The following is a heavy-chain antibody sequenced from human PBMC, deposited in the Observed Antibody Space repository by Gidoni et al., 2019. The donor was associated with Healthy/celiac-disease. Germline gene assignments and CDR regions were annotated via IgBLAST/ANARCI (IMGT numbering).Heavy chain of an antibody. V-gene: IGHV4-59*01. CDR3: ASGGGGYDFWSGLGFMDV. D-gene: IGHD3-3*01. J-gene: IGHJ6*02. Sequence: QVQLQESGPGLVKPSETLSLTCTVSGGSISSYYWSWIRQPPGKGLEWIGYIYYSGSTNYNPSLKSRVTISVDTSKNQFSLKLSSVTAADTAVYYCASGGGGYDFWSGLGFMDVWGQGTTVTVSS. CDR2: IYYSGST. CDR1: GGSISSYY.